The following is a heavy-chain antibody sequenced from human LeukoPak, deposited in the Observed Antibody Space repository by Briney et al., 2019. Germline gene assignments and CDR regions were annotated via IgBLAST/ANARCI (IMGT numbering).Heavy chain of an antibody. V-gene: IGHV4-4*02. CDR1: GGSISSSDW. J-gene: IGHJ2*01. CDR3: ARVSPNWYFDL. Sequence: SETLSLTCAVSGGSISSSDWWSWVRQPPGKGLEWVGEIYHSGSTNYNPSLKSRVTISIDKSKNQFSLMLKSVTAADTAVYYCARVSPNWYFDLWGRGTLVTVSS. CDR2: IYHSGST.